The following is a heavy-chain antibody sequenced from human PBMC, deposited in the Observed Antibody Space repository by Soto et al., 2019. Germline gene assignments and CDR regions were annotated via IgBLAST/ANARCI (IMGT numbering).Heavy chain of an antibody. D-gene: IGHD3-10*01. CDR1: GDTFSCYT. Sequence: SVKVSCKASGDTFSCYTINWVRQAPGLGLEWVGRINPIVSMSNYAQKFQGRVSMTADKSTSTAYMELRSLRSDDTAMYFWAASYGSGYRAFDYWGQGALVTVSS. CDR2: INPIVSMS. J-gene: IGHJ4*02. CDR3: AASYGSGYRAFDY. V-gene: IGHV1-69*02.